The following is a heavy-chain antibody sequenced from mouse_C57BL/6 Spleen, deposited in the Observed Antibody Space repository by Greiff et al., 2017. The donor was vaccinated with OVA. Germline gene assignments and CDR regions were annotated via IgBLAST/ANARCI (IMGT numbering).Heavy chain of an antibody. CDR2: ISSGSSTI. Sequence: EVKLVESGGGLVKPGGSLKLSCAASGFTFSDYGMHWVRQAPEKGLEWVAYISSGSSTIYYADTVKGRFTISRDNAKNTLFLQMTSLRSEDTAMYYGARPYDYDVGRYAMDYGGQGTSVTVSS. CDR3: ARPYDYDVGRYAMDY. CDR1: GFTFSDYG. D-gene: IGHD2-4*01. V-gene: IGHV5-17*01. J-gene: IGHJ4*01.